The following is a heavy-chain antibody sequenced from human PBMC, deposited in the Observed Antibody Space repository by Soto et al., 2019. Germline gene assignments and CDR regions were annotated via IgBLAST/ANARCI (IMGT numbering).Heavy chain of an antibody. CDR2: IYTSGST. Sequence: SETLSLTCTVSGGSISSYYWRWIRQPAGKGLEWIGRIYTSGSTSYNPSLKSRVTMSVDTSKNQFSLKLSSVTAADTAVYYCARVRSGYDCYFDYWGQGTLVTVSS. CDR3: ARVRSGYDCYFDY. J-gene: IGHJ4*02. V-gene: IGHV4-4*07. D-gene: IGHD5-12*01. CDR1: GGSISSYY.